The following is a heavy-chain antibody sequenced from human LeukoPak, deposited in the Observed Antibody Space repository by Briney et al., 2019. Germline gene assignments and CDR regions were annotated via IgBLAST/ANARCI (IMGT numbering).Heavy chain of an antibody. CDR3: AREAFGVVIMTDY. J-gene: IGHJ4*02. Sequence: GASAKVSCKASGYTFTGYYMHWVRQAPGQGLEWMGWISAYNGNTNYAQKLQGRVTMTTDTSTSTAYMELRSLRSDDTAVYYCAREAFGVVIMTDYWGQGTLVTVSS. D-gene: IGHD3-3*01. V-gene: IGHV1-18*04. CDR1: GYTFTGYY. CDR2: ISAYNGNT.